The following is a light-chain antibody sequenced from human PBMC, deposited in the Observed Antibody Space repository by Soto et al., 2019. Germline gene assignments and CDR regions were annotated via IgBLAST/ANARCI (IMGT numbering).Light chain of an antibody. CDR2: GTS. CDR3: QQYGTSPWT. J-gene: IGKJ1*01. V-gene: IGKV3-20*01. Sequence: IVLTQSPATLSLSPGERATLSCRASQSVSNTYLAWYQQKPAQPPRLLIYGTSTRSTGIPDRFIGSGSGTDFTLTITRLEPEDFAVYYCQQYGTSPWTFGQGTKVDIK. CDR1: QSVSNTY.